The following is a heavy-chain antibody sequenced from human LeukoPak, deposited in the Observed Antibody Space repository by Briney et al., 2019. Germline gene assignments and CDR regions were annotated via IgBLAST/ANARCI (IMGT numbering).Heavy chain of an antibody. CDR1: GFTVSSNY. V-gene: IGHV3-53*01. D-gene: IGHD4-17*01. Sequence: GGSLRLSCAASGFTVSSNYMSWVRQAPGKWLEWVSVIYSGGSTYYADSVKGRFTISRDNSKNTLYLQMNSLRAEDTAVYYCARGVTTGTYYFDYWGQGTLVTVSS. CDR3: ARGVTTGTYYFDY. CDR2: IYSGGST. J-gene: IGHJ4*02.